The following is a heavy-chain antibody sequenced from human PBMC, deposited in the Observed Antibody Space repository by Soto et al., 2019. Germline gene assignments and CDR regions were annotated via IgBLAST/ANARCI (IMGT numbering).Heavy chain of an antibody. CDR1: GYSFTSYW. CDR3: AQMRVMSRHDPTPENLIDY. CDR2: IDPSNSYT. D-gene: IGHD2-15*01. J-gene: IGHJ4*02. V-gene: IGHV5-10-1*01. Sequence: PGESLKISCKGSGYSFTSYWISWVRQMLGKGLKWMGRIDPSNSYTNYSPSFQGHVTISADKSISTAYLQWSSLKASDTATYYCAQMRVMSRHDPTPENLIDYWGQGTLVTVSS.